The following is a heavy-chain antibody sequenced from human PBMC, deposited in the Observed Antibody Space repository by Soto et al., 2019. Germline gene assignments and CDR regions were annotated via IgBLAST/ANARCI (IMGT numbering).Heavy chain of an antibody. CDR2: ITFSGNTV. J-gene: IGHJ6*02. CDR3: ARVSWREKYGMDV. CDR1: GFTFSDSY. V-gene: IGHV3-11*01. Sequence: GGSLRLSCAASGFTFSDSYMSWIRQAPGKGLEWISYITFSGNTVYYADSLKGRFTISRDNAKNPLYLQMNRLRAEDTAVYYCARVSWREKYGMDVWGQGTTVTVSS.